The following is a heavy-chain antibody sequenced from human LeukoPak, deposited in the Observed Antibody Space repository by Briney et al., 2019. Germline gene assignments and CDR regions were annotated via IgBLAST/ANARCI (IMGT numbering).Heavy chain of an antibody. Sequence: GASVKGSCKVSGYTLTEFSMHWVRQAPGKGLEWMGDFDPEDGETIYAQKFQGTVTMTEDPSTDTAYMELSSLRSEDTAVYYCATRTVPAAVSPWFDPWGQGTLVTVSS. CDR1: GYTLTEFS. D-gene: IGHD2-2*01. J-gene: IGHJ5*02. CDR2: FDPEDGET. V-gene: IGHV1-24*01. CDR3: ATRTVPAAVSPWFDP.